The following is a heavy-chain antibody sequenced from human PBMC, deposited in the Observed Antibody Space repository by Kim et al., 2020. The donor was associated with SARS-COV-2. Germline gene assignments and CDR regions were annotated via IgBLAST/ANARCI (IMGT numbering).Heavy chain of an antibody. CDR2: IYHSGST. V-gene: IGHV4-38-2*02. J-gene: IGHJ4*02. CDR1: GYSISSGYY. Sequence: SETLSLTCTVSGYSISSGYYWGWIRQPPGKGLEWIGSIYHSGSTYYNPSLKSRVTISVDTSKNQFSLKLSSVTAADTAVYYCARAGWDGEHTVNWGQGTLVTVSS. D-gene: IGHD4-17*01. CDR3: ARAGWDGEHTVN.